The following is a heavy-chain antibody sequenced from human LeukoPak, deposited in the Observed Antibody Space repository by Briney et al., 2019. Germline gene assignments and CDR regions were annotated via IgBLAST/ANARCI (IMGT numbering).Heavy chain of an antibody. Sequence: GSLRLSCAASGFTFSSYAMSWVRQAPGKGLEWVSAISGSGGSTYYADSVKGRFTISRDNSKNTLYLQMNSLRAEDTAVYYCAKGDYYDSSGYYFYWGQGTLVTVSS. CDR2: ISGSGGST. CDR3: AKGDYYDSSGYYFY. D-gene: IGHD3-22*01. J-gene: IGHJ4*02. CDR1: GFTFSSYA. V-gene: IGHV3-23*01.